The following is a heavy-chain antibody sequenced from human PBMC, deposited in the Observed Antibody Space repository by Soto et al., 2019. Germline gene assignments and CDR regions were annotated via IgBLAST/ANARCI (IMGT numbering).Heavy chain of an antibody. CDR1: GYSFTDYL. D-gene: IGHD2-2*01. CDR2: ITTHTGHT. J-gene: IGHJ4*02. V-gene: IGHV1-2*02. CDR3: AIYYHVSTTSCIDH. Sequence: ASVKISCKASGYSFTDYLIHWVRQAPGQGLEWMGWITTHTGHTMFAQKFQGRLTLTRDTSTDTAFMELMSLRSDDTAMYYCAIYYHVSTTSCIDHWGQGTPVTVSS.